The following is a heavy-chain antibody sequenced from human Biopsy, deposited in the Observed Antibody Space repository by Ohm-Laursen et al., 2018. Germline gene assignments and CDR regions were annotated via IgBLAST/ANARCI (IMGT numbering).Heavy chain of an antibody. D-gene: IGHD1-26*01. CDR1: GDSFTSYA. CDR2: IIPIPNVA. Sequence: SSVKVSCKASGDSFTSYAIDWVRQAPGQGLEWMGGIIPIPNVATYAQKFQGRITITADEFTSTAYMELSSLTSDDTAVYFCARGEGSSWFDPWGHGTLVTVSS. CDR3: ARGEGSSWFDP. J-gene: IGHJ5*02. V-gene: IGHV1-69*01.